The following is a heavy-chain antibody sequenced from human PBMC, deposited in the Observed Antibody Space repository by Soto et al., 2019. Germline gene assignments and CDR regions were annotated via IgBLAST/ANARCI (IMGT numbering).Heavy chain of an antibody. V-gene: IGHV3-21*01. D-gene: IGHD1-26*01. CDR2: IGTSGSYI. CDR1: GFIFRGSG. Sequence: PGASLRLSYVFSGFIFRGSGLNWFRQAPGKGLEWVSSIGTSGSYIYDTDSVKGRFTISRDNTKDSLYLQMNSLRAEDTAIYYCARGSAFIGLDYWGQGT. CDR3: ARGSAFIGLDY. J-gene: IGHJ4*02.